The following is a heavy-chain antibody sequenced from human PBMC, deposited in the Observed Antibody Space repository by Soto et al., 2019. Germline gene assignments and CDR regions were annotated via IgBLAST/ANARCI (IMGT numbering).Heavy chain of an antibody. V-gene: IGHV3-21*01. CDR2: ISSSSSYI. CDR1: GFTFSSYS. Sequence: VQLVESGGGLVQPGVSLRLSCAASGFTFSSYSMNWVRQAPGKWLEWVSSISSSSSYIYYADSVKGRFTISRDNSKNSLYLQMNSLRAEDTAVYYCARGIDTAMVPIGYWGQGTLVTVSS. D-gene: IGHD5-18*01. J-gene: IGHJ4*02. CDR3: ARGIDTAMVPIGY.